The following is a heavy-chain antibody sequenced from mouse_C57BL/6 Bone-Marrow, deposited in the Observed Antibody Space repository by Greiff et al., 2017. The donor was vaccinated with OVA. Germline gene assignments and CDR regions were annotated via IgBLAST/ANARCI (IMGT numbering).Heavy chain of an antibody. D-gene: IGHD1-1*01. CDR2: IYPRSGNT. CDR3: ARGPTVVATD. CDR1: GYTFTSYG. J-gene: IGHJ2*01. V-gene: IGHV1-81*01. Sequence: QVQLQQSGAELARPGASVKLSCKASGYTFTSYGISWVKQRPGQGLEWIGEIYPRSGNTYYNEKFKGKSTLTADKSSSTAYMELRSLTSEDSAVYFCARGPTVVATDWGQGTTLTVSS.